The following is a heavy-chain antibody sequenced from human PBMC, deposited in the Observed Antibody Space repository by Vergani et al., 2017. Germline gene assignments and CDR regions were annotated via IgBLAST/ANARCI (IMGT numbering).Heavy chain of an antibody. CDR1: GYTFTGYY. V-gene: IGHV1-2*04. CDR3: ARDYSVKSSSAFDP. J-gene: IGHJ5*02. D-gene: IGHD6-6*01. CDR2: INPNSGGT. Sequence: QVQLVQSGAEVKKPGASVKVSCKASGYTFTGYYMHWVRQAPGQGLEWMGWINPNSGGTNYAQKFQGWVTMTRDTSISTAYMELSRLRSDDTAVYYCARDYSVKSSSAFDPWGQGSLVTVSS.